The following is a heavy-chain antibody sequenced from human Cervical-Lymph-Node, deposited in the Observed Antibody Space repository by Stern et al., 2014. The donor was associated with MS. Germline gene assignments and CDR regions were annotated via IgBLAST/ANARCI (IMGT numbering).Heavy chain of an antibody. V-gene: IGHV4-39*01. CDR1: GGSISSSSYY. D-gene: IGHD3-22*01. CDR2: IDYSGST. Sequence: QVQLQASGPGLVKPSETLSLTCTVSGGSISSSSYYWGWIRQPPGKGLEWIGRIDYSGSTYYNPSLKSRLTISVDTSKNHFSLKVSSVTAADTAAYYCARHAFKTYYYDSSGSPYYYYGMDVWGQGTTVTVSS. CDR3: ARHAFKTYYYDSSGSPYYYYGMDV. J-gene: IGHJ6*02.